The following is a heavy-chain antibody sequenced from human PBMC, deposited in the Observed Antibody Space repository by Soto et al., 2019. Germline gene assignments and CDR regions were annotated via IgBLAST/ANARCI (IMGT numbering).Heavy chain of an antibody. Sequence: QVQLQESGPGLVKPSETLSLTCTVSGGFVSICAHYWNWIRQPPGKGLEWIGYTYYSGSSNCNPSLNSRSTKTVDTSKNRSSRALTAVTGADTAVYYCARDEGGSYFPLFDRWGRGTLVTVSS. CDR2: TYYSGSS. CDR3: ARDEGGSYFPLFDR. D-gene: IGHD3-10*01. CDR1: GGFVSICAHY. J-gene: IGHJ4*02. V-gene: IGHV4-61*08.